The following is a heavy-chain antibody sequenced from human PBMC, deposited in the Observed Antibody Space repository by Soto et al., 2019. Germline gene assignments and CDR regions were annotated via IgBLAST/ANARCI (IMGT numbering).Heavy chain of an antibody. Sequence: PSETLSLTCTVSGGSISRYYWSWIRQPPGKGLEWIGYIYYSGSTNYNPSLKSRVTISVDTSKNQFSLKLSSVTAADTAVYYCAGGSGSYIAAGPLYWGQGTLVTVSS. J-gene: IGHJ4*02. CDR3: AGGSGSYIAAGPLY. D-gene: IGHD3-10*01. CDR2: IYYSGST. V-gene: IGHV4-59*01. CDR1: GGSISRYY.